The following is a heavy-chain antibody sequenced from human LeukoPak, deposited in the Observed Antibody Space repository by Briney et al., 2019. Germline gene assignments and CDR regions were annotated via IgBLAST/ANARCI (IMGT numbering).Heavy chain of an antibody. Sequence: PGRSLRLSCAASGFTFDDYAMHWVRQAPGKGLEWVSGISWNSGSIGYADSVKGRFTISRDNAKNSLYLQMNSLRAEDMALYYCAKDISRYGYYDSSGWDAFDIWGQGTMVTVSS. CDR3: AKDISRYGYYDSSGWDAFDI. D-gene: IGHD3-22*01. CDR1: GFTFDDYA. J-gene: IGHJ3*02. CDR2: ISWNSGSI. V-gene: IGHV3-9*03.